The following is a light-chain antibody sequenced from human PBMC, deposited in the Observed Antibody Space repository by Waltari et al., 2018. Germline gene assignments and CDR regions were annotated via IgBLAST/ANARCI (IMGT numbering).Light chain of an antibody. CDR1: SGYSSNV. CDR2: VNSDGRH. J-gene: IGLJ3*02. V-gene: IGLV4-69*01. Sequence: LVLTQSPSASASLGASVKLTCTLSSGYSSNVIAWLQQQPGKGTRYLMKVNSDGRHRKGDDIPDRFSASKSGTECYLTISSLQSEDEADYYCQTGGHGTWVFGGGTKLTVL. CDR3: QTGGHGTWV.